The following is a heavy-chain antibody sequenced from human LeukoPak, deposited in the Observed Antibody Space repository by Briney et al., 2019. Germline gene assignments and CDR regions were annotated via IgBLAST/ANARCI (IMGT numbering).Heavy chain of an antibody. CDR3: ARAIDRHYCFDY. Sequence: SETLSLTCTVSGGSISSYYWSCIRQPPGKGLEWIGYIYYSGSTNYNPSLKSRVTISLDTSKNQFSLQLTSAAAADTAVYYCARAIDRHYCFDYWGQGTLVTVSS. CDR2: IYYSGST. CDR1: GGSISSYY. D-gene: IGHD3-22*01. V-gene: IGHV4-59*12. J-gene: IGHJ4*01.